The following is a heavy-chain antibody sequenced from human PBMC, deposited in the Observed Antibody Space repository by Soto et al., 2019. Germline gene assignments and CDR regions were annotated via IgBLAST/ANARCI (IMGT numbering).Heavy chain of an antibody. D-gene: IGHD4-17*01. J-gene: IGHJ4*01. CDR1: GFTFSSSE. V-gene: IGHV3-48*03. Sequence: GGSLRLSCSASGFTFSSSEMNWVRQAPGKELQWVSYISGSGSNRYYADSVKGRFTISRDNAKNSLYLQMNSLRAEDTAVYYCARDRRSLFYGYFDYWGHGTLVTVPQ. CDR2: ISGSGSNR. CDR3: ARDRRSLFYGYFDY.